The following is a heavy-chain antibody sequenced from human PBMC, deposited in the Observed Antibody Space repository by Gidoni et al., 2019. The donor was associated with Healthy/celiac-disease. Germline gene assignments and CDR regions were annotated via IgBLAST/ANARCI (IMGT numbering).Heavy chain of an antibody. Sequence: QVQLQQWGAGLLKPSEPLSLTCAVYGGSFSGYYWSWIRQPPGKGLEWIGEINQSGSTNYNPSLKSRVTISVDTSKNQFSLKLSSVTAADTAVYYCARGRADYDFWSGYSKFDYWGQGTLVTVSS. V-gene: IGHV4-34*01. CDR2: INQSGST. J-gene: IGHJ4*02. CDR3: ARGRADYDFWSGYSKFDY. CDR1: GGSFSGYY. D-gene: IGHD3-3*01.